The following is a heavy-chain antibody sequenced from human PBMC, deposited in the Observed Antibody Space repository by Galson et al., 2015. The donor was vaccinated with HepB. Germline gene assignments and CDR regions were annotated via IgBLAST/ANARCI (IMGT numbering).Heavy chain of an antibody. CDR3: AKCSGSNWFVPHHFDS. Sequence: SLRLSCAASGFTFANYVMNWVRQAPGKGLEWVSSISGSGGSTYYRGSFNGRFTISRDNSKNTVYLQMKSLRADDTAVYYCAKCSGSNWFVPHHFDSWGQGTLVTVSS. CDR2: ISGSGGST. D-gene: IGHD6-13*01. J-gene: IGHJ4*02. CDR1: GFTFANYV. V-gene: IGHV3-23*01.